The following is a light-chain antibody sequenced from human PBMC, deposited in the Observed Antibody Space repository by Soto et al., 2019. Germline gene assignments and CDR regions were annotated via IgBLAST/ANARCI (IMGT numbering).Light chain of an antibody. CDR3: HQYDSSPPSYT. CDR2: GAS. J-gene: IGKJ2*01. V-gene: IGKV3-20*01. CDR1: QSLTSSY. Sequence: EIGLTQSPATLSLSPGERATLSCRASQSLTSSYLAWYQQKPGQAPRLLIYGASSRATGIPDRFSGSGSGTDFTLTINRLEPEDFAVYYCHQYDSSPPSYTFGQGTKLEIK.